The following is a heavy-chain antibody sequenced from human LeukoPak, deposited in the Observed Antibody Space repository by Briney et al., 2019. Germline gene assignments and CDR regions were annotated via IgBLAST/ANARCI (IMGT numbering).Heavy chain of an antibody. CDR3: ARVFRYCSSTSCSDRGYYLDV. CDR2: ISAYNGNT. Sequence: ASVKVSCKASGYTFTSYGISWVRQAPGQGLEWMGWISAYNGNTNYAQKLQGRVTMTTDTSTSTAYMELRSLRSDDTAVYYCARVFRYCSSTSCSDRGYYLDVWGKGTTVTVS. V-gene: IGHV1-18*01. D-gene: IGHD2-2*01. CDR1: GYTFTSYG. J-gene: IGHJ6*03.